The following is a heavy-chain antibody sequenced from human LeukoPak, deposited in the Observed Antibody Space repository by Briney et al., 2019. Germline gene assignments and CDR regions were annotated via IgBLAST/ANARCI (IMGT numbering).Heavy chain of an antibody. CDR2: ISYDGSNK. V-gene: IGHV3-30-3*01. J-gene: IGHJ4*02. CDR1: GFTFSSYA. Sequence: GGSLRLSCAASGFTFSSYAMHWGRQSPGKGLEWVAVISYDGSNKYYADSVKGRFTISRDNSKNTLYLQMNSLRAEDTAVYYCARDGLVVVITAPFDYWGQGTLVTVSS. D-gene: IGHD3-22*01. CDR3: ARDGLVVVITAPFDY.